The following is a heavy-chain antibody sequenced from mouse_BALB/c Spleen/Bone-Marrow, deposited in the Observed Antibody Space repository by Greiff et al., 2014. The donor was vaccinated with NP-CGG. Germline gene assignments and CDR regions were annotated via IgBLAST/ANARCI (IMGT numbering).Heavy chain of an antibody. Sequence: QVQLKQSGPELVRPGVSVKISCKGSGYTFTDYAMHWVKQSHAKSLEWIGVINTYSGNTNYNQKFKGKATMTVDKSSSTAHMELARLTSEDSAIYWGGGGEGYDGWYFDVWGAGTTVTVSS. CDR3: GGGEGYDGWYFDV. CDR1: GYTFTDYA. CDR2: INTYSGNT. J-gene: IGHJ1*01. V-gene: IGHV1S137*01. D-gene: IGHD2-2*01.